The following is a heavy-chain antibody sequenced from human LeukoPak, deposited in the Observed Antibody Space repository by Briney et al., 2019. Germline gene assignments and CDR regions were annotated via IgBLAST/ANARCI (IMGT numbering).Heavy chain of an antibody. CDR2: INQDGTEK. CDR3: AKYEQQDNSFDY. D-gene: IGHD2-15*01. CDR1: GFTFTTYW. Sequence: GGSLRLSCAASGFTFTTYWMAWVRQFPGKGLGWVANINQDGTEKYSVDSVKGRFTISRDNSKNTLYLQMNSLRAEDTAVYYCAKYEQQDNSFDYWGQGTLVTVSS. V-gene: IGHV3-7*01. J-gene: IGHJ4*02.